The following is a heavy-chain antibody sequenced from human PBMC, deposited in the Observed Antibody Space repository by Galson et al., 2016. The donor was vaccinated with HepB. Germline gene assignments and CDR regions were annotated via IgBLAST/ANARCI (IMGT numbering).Heavy chain of an antibody. J-gene: IGHJ5*02. D-gene: IGHD1-1*01. CDR1: GYSFTSYL. Sequence: QSGAEVKKPGEFLRISCKASGYSFTSYLISWVRQTPEKGLEWIGRIDPNDSQTKYSPSFQGHVTISADRSTNTAYLQWSSLKASDTAMYYCARGRQIWHDELDPWGQGALVIVSS. CDR2: IDPNDSQT. V-gene: IGHV5-10-1*01. CDR3: ARGRQIWHDELDP.